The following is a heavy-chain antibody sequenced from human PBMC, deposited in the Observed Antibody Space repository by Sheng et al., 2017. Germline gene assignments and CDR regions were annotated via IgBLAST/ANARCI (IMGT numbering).Heavy chain of an antibody. CDR1: GYTFTRYG. CDR3: ARDFFXDYGGDVFGDGFHM. J-gene: IGHJ3*02. Sequence: QVQLVQSGAEVKKPGASVKVSCKASGYTFTRYGLSWVRQAPGQGLEWMGWISTYNGDTSYAQKLQDRVTMTRDTSTTTAYMELRSLRSDDTAVYYCARDFFXDYGGDVFGDGFHMWGQGTMVTVCS. V-gene: IGHV1-18*01. D-gene: IGHD2-21*02. CDR2: ISTYNGDT.